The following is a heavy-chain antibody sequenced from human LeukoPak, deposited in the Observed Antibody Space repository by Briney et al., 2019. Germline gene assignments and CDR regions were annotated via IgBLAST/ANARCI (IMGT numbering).Heavy chain of an antibody. D-gene: IGHD3-22*01. Sequence: GESLKISCKGSRYSFTSYWIGWVRQMPGKGLEWMGIIYPGDSDTRYSPSFQGQVSISADKSISTAYLQWSSLKASDTAMYYCARHARRPYYYDSSGYPDYWGQGILVTVSS. CDR1: RYSFTSYW. J-gene: IGHJ4*02. V-gene: IGHV5-51*01. CDR2: IYPGDSDT. CDR3: ARHARRPYYYDSSGYPDY.